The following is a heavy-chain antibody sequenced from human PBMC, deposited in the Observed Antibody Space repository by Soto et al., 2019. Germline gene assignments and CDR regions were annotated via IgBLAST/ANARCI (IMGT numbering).Heavy chain of an antibody. D-gene: IGHD2-2*01. CDR1: GFNLNNAW. V-gene: IGHV3-15*01. CDR2: IKSETDSGTT. J-gene: IGHJ3*02. CDR3: ARVGSTRGAFDI. Sequence: GGSLRLSCAASGFNLNNAWVSWVRQAPGKGLESIGHIKSETDSGTTDYAAPVKGRFTISRDGSDNSLYLQMNSLKTEDTALYYCARVGSTRGAFDIWGQGTMVTVSS.